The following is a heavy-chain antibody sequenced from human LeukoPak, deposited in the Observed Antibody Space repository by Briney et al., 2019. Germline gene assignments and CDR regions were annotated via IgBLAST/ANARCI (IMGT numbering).Heavy chain of an antibody. CDR3: AKENYYESSGYVDY. J-gene: IGHJ4*02. Sequence: PGGSLRLSCAASGFTFSSSAMSWVRQVPGKGLEWVSGISASGGSTSYADSVRGRFTISRDNSKNTLYLQMNSLRAEDTAVYYCAKENYYESSGYVDYWGQGTLVTVSS. D-gene: IGHD3-22*01. V-gene: IGHV3-23*01. CDR2: ISASGGST. CDR1: GFTFSSSA.